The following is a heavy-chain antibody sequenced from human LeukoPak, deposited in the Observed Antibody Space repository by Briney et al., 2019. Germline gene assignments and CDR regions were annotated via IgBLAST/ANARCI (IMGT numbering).Heavy chain of an antibody. J-gene: IGHJ5*02. V-gene: IGHV5-51*01. D-gene: IGHD1-1*01. CDR1: GDTFNNDW. CDR3: ARQMGGTTSVNWFDP. CDR2: VYPDASKT. Sequence: GESLQISCQGSGDTFNNDWIAWVRQIPVKGLEWMGIVYPDASKTKYNPSFQGQVTISADKSTTTAYLQWSSLRASDTAIYYCARQMGGTTSVNWFDPWGQGTLVTVSS.